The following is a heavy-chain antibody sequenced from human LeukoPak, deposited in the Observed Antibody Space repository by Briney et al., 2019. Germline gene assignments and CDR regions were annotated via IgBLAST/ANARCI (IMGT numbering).Heavy chain of an antibody. CDR1: GFTFSSYW. V-gene: IGHV3-7*03. CDR2: IKQDGSEK. D-gene: IGHD3-16*01. J-gene: IGHJ6*03. CDR3: AKGGGGRLIYYYYMDV. Sequence: GGSLRLSCAASGFTFSSYWMSWVRQAPGKGLEWVANIKQDGSEKYYVDSVKGRFTISRDNAKNSLYLQMNSLRAEDMALYYCAKGGGGRLIYYYYMDVWGKGTTVTISS.